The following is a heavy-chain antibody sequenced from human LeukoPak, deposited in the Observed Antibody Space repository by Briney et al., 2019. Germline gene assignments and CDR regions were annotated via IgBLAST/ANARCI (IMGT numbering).Heavy chain of an antibody. CDR1: GFTFSSYS. J-gene: IGHJ4*02. CDR2: ISSSSSYI. V-gene: IGHV3-21*01. D-gene: IGHD3-16*01. CDR3: ARAGGPGIY. Sequence: PGGSLRLSCAASGFTFSSYSMNWVRQAPGKGLEWVSSISSSSSYIYYADSVKGRFTLSRDNAKKSLYLQMNSLRAEDTAVYYCARAGGPGIYWGQGTLVSVSS.